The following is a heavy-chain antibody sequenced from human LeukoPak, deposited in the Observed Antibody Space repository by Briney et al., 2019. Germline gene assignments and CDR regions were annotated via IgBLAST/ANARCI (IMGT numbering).Heavy chain of an antibody. Sequence: SETLSLTCTVSGGSISSSSYYWGWLRQPPGKGLEWIGSIYYSGSTYYNPSLKSRVNISVDTSQNQFSLKLSSVTAADTAVYYCARVLTIFGVVPVWGQGTLVTVSS. CDR1: GGSISSSSYY. CDR3: ARVLTIFGVVPV. CDR2: IYYSGST. V-gene: IGHV4-39*07. J-gene: IGHJ4*02. D-gene: IGHD3-3*01.